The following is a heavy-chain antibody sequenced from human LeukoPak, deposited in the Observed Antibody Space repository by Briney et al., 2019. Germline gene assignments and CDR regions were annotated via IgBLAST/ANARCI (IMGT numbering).Heavy chain of an antibody. Sequence: GGSLRLSCAASGFAFSSYAMSWVRQAPGKGLEWVSSISGTGGRTYYADSVEGRFTISRDNSKNTLDLQMNSLRADDTAVYYCARDGYSNYWYLNLWGQGTLVTVSS. CDR2: ISGTGGRT. CDR1: GFAFSSYA. D-gene: IGHD6-13*01. V-gene: IGHV3-23*01. CDR3: ARDGYSNYWYLNL. J-gene: IGHJ4*02.